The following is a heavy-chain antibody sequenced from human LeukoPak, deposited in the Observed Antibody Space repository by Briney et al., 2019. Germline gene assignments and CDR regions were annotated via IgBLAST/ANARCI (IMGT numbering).Heavy chain of an antibody. D-gene: IGHD3-3*01. CDR3: AKDVSGQAY. Sequence: SGGSLRLSCTASGFTLSNYGMHWVRQAPGEGLEWLALIRNDGYRKHYADSVKGRFTISRDIFKNTLYLQMNNLRPEDTAVYYCAKDVSGQAYWGQGTLPTVSS. V-gene: IGHV3-30*02. J-gene: IGHJ4*02. CDR1: GFTLSNYG. CDR2: IRNDGYRK.